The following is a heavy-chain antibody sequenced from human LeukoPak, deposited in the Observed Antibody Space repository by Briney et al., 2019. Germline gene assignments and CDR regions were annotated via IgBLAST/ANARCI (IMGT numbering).Heavy chain of an antibody. J-gene: IGHJ4*02. CDR1: GYTFTGYY. CDR2: INPNSGGT. V-gene: IGHV1-2*02. Sequence: ASVKVCCKASGYTFTGYYIHWVRHAPGPGLEMMGWINPNSGGTNYAQNFQGRVTMTRDTSTSTAYMELSRLRSDDTAVYYCARRLGAGTTLGYWGQGTLVTVSS. D-gene: IGHD1-1*01. CDR3: ARRLGAGTTLGY.